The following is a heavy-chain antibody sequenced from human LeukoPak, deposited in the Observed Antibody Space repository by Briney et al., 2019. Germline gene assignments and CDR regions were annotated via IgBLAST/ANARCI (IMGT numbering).Heavy chain of an antibody. J-gene: IGHJ4*02. CDR2: IFYAGSA. D-gene: IGHD1-26*01. Sequence: PSETLSLTCTVSGGSISSGSYYWGWIRQSPGKGLEWIGSIFYAGSAYYNPSLQSRVTISLDTSKNQFSLKLRSVTAADTAVYYCAKMGWELWTSFGYWGQGTLVTVSS. CDR1: GGSISSGSYY. CDR3: AKMGWELWTSFGY. V-gene: IGHV4-39*01.